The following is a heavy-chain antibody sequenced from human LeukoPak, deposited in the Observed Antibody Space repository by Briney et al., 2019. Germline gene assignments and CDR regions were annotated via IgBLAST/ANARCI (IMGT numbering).Heavy chain of an antibody. CDR2: ISGSGDST. D-gene: IGHD2-8*02. CDR1: GFTVSSDY. CDR3: ATYRQVLLPFES. V-gene: IGHV3-23*01. Sequence: PGGSLRLSCAASGFTVSSDYMSWVRQAPGKGLEWVSSISGSGDSTFYADSVKGRFSISRDNSKSTLSLQMNSLRAEDTAIYYCATYRQVLLPFESWGQGTLVTVSS. J-gene: IGHJ4*02.